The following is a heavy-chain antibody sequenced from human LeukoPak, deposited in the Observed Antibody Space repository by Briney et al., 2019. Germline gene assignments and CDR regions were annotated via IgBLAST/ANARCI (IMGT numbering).Heavy chain of an antibody. CDR2: IYHSGST. Sequence: SETLSLTCTVSGYSISSGYYWGWIRQPPGKGLEWIGSIYHSGSTYYNPSLKSRVTISADTSKDQFSLKLSSVTAADTAVYYCARRGSGTYYYMDVWGKGTTVTVSS. CDR3: ARRGSGTYYYMDV. CDR1: GYSISSGYY. V-gene: IGHV4-38-2*02. J-gene: IGHJ6*03. D-gene: IGHD3-10*01.